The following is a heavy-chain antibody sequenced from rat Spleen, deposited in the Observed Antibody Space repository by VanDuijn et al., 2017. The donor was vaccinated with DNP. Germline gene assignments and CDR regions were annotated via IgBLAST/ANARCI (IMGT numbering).Heavy chain of an antibody. CDR3: ARDDYGSSGGMDA. CDR2: ITASGGST. D-gene: IGHD1-3*01. J-gene: IGHJ4*01. Sequence: EVQLVESGGGLVQPGRSLKLSCAASGFTFSNYGMAWVRQAPKKGLEWVASITASGGSTSYRDSVKGRFTISRDNAKTILYLQMDSLRSEDTATYYCARDDYGSSGGMDAWGQGTSVTVSS. CDR1: GFTFSNYG. V-gene: IGHV5S23*01.